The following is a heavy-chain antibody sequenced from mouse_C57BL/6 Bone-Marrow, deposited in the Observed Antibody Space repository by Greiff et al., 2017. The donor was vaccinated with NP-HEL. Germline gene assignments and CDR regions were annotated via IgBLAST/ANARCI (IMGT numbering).Heavy chain of an antibody. Sequence: QVQLQQSGAELVMPGASVKLSCKASGYTFTSYWMHWVKQRPGQGLEWIGEIDPSDSYTNYNQKFKGKSTLTVDKSSSTAYMQLSSLTSEDSAVYYCASGGYWGYFDYWGQGTTLTVSS. V-gene: IGHV1-69*01. D-gene: IGHD2-3*01. J-gene: IGHJ2*01. CDR2: IDPSDSYT. CDR1: GYTFTSYW. CDR3: ASGGYWGYFDY.